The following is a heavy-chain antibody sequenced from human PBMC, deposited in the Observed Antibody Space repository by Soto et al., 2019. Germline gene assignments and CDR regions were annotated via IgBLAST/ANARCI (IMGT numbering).Heavy chain of an antibody. Sequence: TSETLSLTCTVSGGSISSSSYSWGWIRQPPGKGLEWIGSIYYSGSTYYNPSLKSRVTISVDTSKNQFSLKLSSVTAADTAVYYCARHRSQYSSSDYYYGMDVWGQGTRVTVSS. CDR2: IYYSGST. J-gene: IGHJ6*02. CDR1: GGSISSSSYS. V-gene: IGHV4-39*01. CDR3: ARHRSQYSSSDYYYGMDV. D-gene: IGHD6-13*01.